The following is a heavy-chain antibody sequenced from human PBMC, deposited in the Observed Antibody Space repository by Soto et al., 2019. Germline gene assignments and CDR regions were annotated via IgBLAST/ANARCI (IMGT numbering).Heavy chain of an antibody. CDR1: GFTFSSYA. D-gene: IGHD3-10*01. V-gene: IGHV3-23*01. J-gene: IGHJ6*02. Sequence: GGSLSLSCAASGFTFSSYAMSWVRQAPGKGLEWVSAISGSGGSTYYADSVKGRFTISRDNSKNTLYLQMNSLRAEDTAVYYGAKDRGSGSYYRIYSYYGMDVWGQGTTVTVAS. CDR2: ISGSGGST. CDR3: AKDRGSGSYYRIYSYYGMDV.